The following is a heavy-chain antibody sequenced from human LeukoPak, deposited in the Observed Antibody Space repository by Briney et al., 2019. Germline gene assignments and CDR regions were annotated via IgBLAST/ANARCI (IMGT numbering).Heavy chain of an antibody. CDR1: GYTFTSYD. J-gene: IGHJ4*02. D-gene: IGHD6-13*01. CDR3: ARKGRIAAAPDY. V-gene: IGHV1-8*03. CDR2: MNPNSGNT. Sequence: ASVKVSCKASGYTFTSYDINWVRQATGQGLEWMGWMNPNSGNTGYAQKFQGRVTITRNTSISTAYMELSSLRSEDTAVYYCARKGRIAAAPDYWGQGTLVTVSS.